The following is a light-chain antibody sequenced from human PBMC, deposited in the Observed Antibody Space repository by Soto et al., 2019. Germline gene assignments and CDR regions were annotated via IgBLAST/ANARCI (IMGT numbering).Light chain of an antibody. CDR3: QQYVTSSPRT. V-gene: IGKV3-20*01. CDR2: GIS. J-gene: IGKJ1*01. CDR1: HTISSSY. Sequence: EIVLTQSPGTLSLSPGERATLSCRASHTISSSYLAWYQQKTGQAPRLLMYGISRRATGIPDRFSGSGSGTDFTLTIPRLEPEDFAVYSCQQYVTSSPRTFGQGTKVEIK.